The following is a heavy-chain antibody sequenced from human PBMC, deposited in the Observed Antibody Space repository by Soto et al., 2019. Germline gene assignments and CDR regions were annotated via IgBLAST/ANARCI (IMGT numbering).Heavy chain of an antibody. Sequence: QVQLVQSGAEVKKPGASVKVSCKASGYTFTSYGISWVRQAPGQGLEWMGWISAYNGNTNYAQKFQGRVTMTTETSTSTAYMELRSLRSDDTAVYYWARDGEVFWSGYKYYYGMDVWGQGTTVTVSS. CDR2: ISAYNGNT. D-gene: IGHD3-3*01. J-gene: IGHJ6*02. CDR1: GYTFTSYG. CDR3: ARDGEVFWSGYKYYYGMDV. V-gene: IGHV1-18*01.